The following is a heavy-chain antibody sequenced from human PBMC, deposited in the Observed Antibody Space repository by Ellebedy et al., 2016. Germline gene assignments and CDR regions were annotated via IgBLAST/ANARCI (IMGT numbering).Heavy chain of an antibody. D-gene: IGHD4-23*01. V-gene: IGHV5-51*01. J-gene: IGHJ6*02. CDR3: ARSEGNLDYCYYGMDV. CDR2: IYPGDSDT. CDR1: GYSFTSYW. Sequence: GESLKISCKGSGYSFTSYWIGWVRQMPGKGLEWMGIIYPGDSDTRDSPSFQGQVTISADKSISTAYLQWSSLKASDTAMYYCARSEGNLDYCYYGMDVWGQGTTVTVSS.